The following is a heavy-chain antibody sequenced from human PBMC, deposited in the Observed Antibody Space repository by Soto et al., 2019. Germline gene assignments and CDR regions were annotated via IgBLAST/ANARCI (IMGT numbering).Heavy chain of an antibody. CDR1: GSTFSNYY. CDR3: VRDDGNFTFDF. D-gene: IGHD1-7*01. J-gene: IGHJ4*01. V-gene: IGHV3-7*03. CDR2: IKQDGSDK. Sequence: ESLRLSCAAFGSTFSNYYMSWVRQAPGKGLEWVANIKQDGSDKHYVDSVKGRFNISRDNAKKSLYLQMNSLRADDTAVYYCVRDDGNFTFDFWFHGNHVTLSS.